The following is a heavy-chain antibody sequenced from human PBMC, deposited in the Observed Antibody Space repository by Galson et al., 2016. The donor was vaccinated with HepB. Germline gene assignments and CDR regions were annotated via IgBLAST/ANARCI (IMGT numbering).Heavy chain of an antibody. J-gene: IGHJ5*02. CDR2: INPDSGDT. CDR1: GYTFTSYD. Sequence: SVKVSCKASGYTFTSYDINWVRQASGQGLEWMGWINPDSGDTGYAQKFQGRVTMTTGTSINTAYMELSSLGSQDTALYYCTRGWDPWGQGTLVIVSS. V-gene: IGHV1-8*01. CDR3: TRGWDP.